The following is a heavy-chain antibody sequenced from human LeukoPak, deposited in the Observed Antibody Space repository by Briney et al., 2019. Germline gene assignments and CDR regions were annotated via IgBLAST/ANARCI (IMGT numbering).Heavy chain of an antibody. D-gene: IGHD3-9*01. J-gene: IGHJ4*02. CDR1: GFTFSSYA. Sequence: GGSLRLSCAASGFTFSSYAMHWVRQAPGKGLEWVAVILYDGSNKYYADSVKGRFTISRDNSKNTLYLQMNSLRAEDTAVYYCARVVAPYDILTYFDYWGQGTLVTVSS. CDR2: ILYDGSNK. CDR3: ARVVAPYDILTYFDY. V-gene: IGHV3-30*04.